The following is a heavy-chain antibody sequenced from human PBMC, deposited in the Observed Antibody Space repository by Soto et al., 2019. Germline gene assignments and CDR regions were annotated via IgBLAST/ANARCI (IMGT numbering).Heavy chain of an antibody. CDR3: ARRVVAAGPYYYYYGMDG. J-gene: IGHJ6*02. D-gene: IGHD6-13*01. V-gene: IGHV1-18*01. CDR1: GYTFTSYG. Sequence: ASVKVSCKASGYTFTSYGISWVRQAPGQGLEWMGWISAYNGNTNYAQKLQGRVTMTTDTSTSTAYMELRSLRSDDTAVYYCARRVVAAGPYYYYYGMDGWGQGTTVTVSS. CDR2: ISAYNGNT.